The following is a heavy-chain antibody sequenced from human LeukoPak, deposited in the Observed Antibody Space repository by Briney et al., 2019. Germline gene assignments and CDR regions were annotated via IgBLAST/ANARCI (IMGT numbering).Heavy chain of an antibody. CDR3: ARQVPTAAADTRGYFDY. D-gene: IGHD6-25*01. J-gene: IGHJ4*02. Sequence: PSETLSLTCTVSGASISSSSDYWGWIRQAPGKGLEWIGSIFYGGSTHYNPSLKSRATISVDTSKNQFSLKLTSVTAADAAMYHCARQVPTAAADTRGYFDYWGQGTVATVSS. V-gene: IGHV4-39*01. CDR2: IFYGGST. CDR1: GASISSSSDY.